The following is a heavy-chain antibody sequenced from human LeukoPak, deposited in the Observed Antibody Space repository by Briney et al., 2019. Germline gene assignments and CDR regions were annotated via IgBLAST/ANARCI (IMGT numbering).Heavy chain of an antibody. CDR1: GYTFTSYA. CDR3: ARSEYYDSSGYYY. V-gene: IGHV1-18*01. CDR2: ISAYNGNT. Sequence: ASVKVSCKASGYTFTSYAMHWVRQAPGQRLEWMGWISAYNGNTNYAQKLQGRVTMTTDTSTSTAYMELRSLRSDDTAVYYCARSEYYDSSGYYYWGQGTLVTVSS. D-gene: IGHD3-22*01. J-gene: IGHJ4*02.